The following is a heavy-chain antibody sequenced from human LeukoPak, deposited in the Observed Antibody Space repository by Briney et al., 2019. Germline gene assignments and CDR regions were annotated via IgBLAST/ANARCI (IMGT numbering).Heavy chain of an antibody. D-gene: IGHD3-10*01. V-gene: IGHV4-39*01. Sequence: PSETLSLTCTVSGGSISSSSYYWGWIRQPPGKGLEGIGKFYYSGSTYYNPSLKSRVTISVDTSKNQFSLKLSSVTAADTAVYYCARRITMVRGVNWFDPWGQGTLVTVSS. CDR1: GGSISSSSYY. CDR3: ARRITMVRGVNWFDP. J-gene: IGHJ5*02. CDR2: FYYSGST.